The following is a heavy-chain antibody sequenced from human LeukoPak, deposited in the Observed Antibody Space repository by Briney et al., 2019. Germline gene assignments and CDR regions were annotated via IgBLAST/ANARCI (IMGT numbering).Heavy chain of an antibody. J-gene: IGHJ4*02. Sequence: SETLSLTCTMSGDSTNTYFWSWIRQPPGKGLEWIGYIYYTGTTNYNPSLKSRVTISVDTSKNQFSLKLSSVTAADTAVYYCASLAYCGGDCYTFDYWGQGTLVTVSS. CDR2: IYYTGTT. CDR1: GDSTNTYF. V-gene: IGHV4-59*01. D-gene: IGHD2-21*02. CDR3: ASLAYCGGDCYTFDY.